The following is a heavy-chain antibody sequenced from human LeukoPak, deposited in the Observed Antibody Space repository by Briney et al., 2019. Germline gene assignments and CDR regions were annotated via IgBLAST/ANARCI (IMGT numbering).Heavy chain of an antibody. Sequence: SETLSLTCTVSGGSISSGSYYWSWIRQPPGKGLEWIGYIYYSGSTNYNPSLKSRVTISVDTSKNQFSLKLSSVTAADTAVYYCARGNGDAVTTGDYWGQGTLVTVSS. J-gene: IGHJ4*02. D-gene: IGHD4-17*01. CDR1: GGSISSGSYY. CDR2: IYYSGST. V-gene: IGHV4-61*01. CDR3: ARGNGDAVTTGDY.